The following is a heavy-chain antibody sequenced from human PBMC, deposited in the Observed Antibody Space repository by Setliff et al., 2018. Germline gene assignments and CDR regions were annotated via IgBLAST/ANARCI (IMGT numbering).Heavy chain of an antibody. D-gene: IGHD6-13*01. CDR1: GFTFSSDA. CDR2: ISNDGSSI. J-gene: IGHJ4*02. Sequence: GGSLRLSCAASGFTFSSDAMTWVRQAPGKGLEWVSIISNDGSSIYYADSVKGRFTISRDNSKNTLYLQMNSLRAEDTAIYYCAKCSSWHSHYLHFNYWGQGTLVTVSS. V-gene: IGHV3-23*03. CDR3: AKCSSWHSHYLHFNY.